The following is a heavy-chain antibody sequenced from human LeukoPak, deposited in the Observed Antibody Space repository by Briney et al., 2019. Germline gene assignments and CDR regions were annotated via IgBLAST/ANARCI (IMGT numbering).Heavy chain of an antibody. J-gene: IGHJ4*02. V-gene: IGHV4-34*01. CDR3: ARGPSYCTNGVCYCYYFDY. D-gene: IGHD2-8*01. CDR1: GGSFSGYY. Sequence: TSETLSLTCAVYGGSFSGYYWSWIRQPPGKGLEWIGEINRSGSTNYNPSLKSRVTISVDTSKNQFSLKLSSVTAADTAVYYCARGPSYCTNGVCYCYYFDYWGQGTLVTVSS. CDR2: INRSGST.